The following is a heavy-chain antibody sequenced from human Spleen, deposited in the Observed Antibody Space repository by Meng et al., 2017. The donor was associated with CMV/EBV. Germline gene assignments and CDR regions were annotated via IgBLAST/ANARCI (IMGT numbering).Heavy chain of an antibody. J-gene: IGHJ6*02. CDR2: ISYDENNI. CDR3: AKTEDGMDV. CDR1: GFTFSTYA. Sequence: GESLKISCAASGFTFSTYAIHWVRQAPGKGLEWVAVISYDENNIYYVDSVKGRFTISRDNSKNTLYLQMNSLRAEDTAVYYCAKTEDGMDVWGQGTTVTVSS. V-gene: IGHV3-30*18.